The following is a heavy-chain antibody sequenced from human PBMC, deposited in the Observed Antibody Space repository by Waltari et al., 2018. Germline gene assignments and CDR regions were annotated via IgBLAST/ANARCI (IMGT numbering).Heavy chain of an antibody. V-gene: IGHV3-23*01. CDR3: ATFKGDY. CDR1: GFTFSTYS. CDR2: ISGRGTGT. D-gene: IGHD3-16*01. J-gene: IGHJ4*02. Sequence: EVQLLESGGGLVQPGGSLGLSCAASGFTFSTYSMGGVRPVPGKGLEWVSSISGRGTGTYYADSVKGRFTISRDNSKNTLSLQMNSLRAEDTAVYYCATFKGDYWGQGTLVTVSS.